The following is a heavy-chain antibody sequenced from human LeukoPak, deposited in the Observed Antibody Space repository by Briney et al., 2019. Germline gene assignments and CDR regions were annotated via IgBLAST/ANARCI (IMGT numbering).Heavy chain of an antibody. V-gene: IGHV4-30-4*01. CDR2: IYYSGST. Sequence: PSETLSLTCTVSGGSISSGDYYWSWIRQPPGKGLEWIGYIYYSGSTYYNPSLKSRVTISVDTSKNQFSLKLSSVTAADRAVYYCAREPPIVEGAFDIWGQGTMVTVSS. J-gene: IGHJ3*02. CDR1: GGSISSGDYY. D-gene: IGHD3-22*01. CDR3: AREPPIVEGAFDI.